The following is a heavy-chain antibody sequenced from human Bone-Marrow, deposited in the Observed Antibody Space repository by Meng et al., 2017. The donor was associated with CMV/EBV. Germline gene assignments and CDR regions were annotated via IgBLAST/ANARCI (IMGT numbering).Heavy chain of an antibody. J-gene: IGHJ6*02. Sequence: ASVKVSCKASGYTFTGYYMHWVRQAPGQGLEWMGWINPNSGGTNYAQKFQGRVTMTRDTSISTAYMELSRLRSDDTAVYYCARDRDEDGYDYYYYYGMDVWAQGTTATVSS. CDR2: INPNSGGT. CDR3: ARDRDEDGYDYYYYYGMDV. D-gene: IGHD5-18*01. V-gene: IGHV1-2*02. CDR1: GYTFTGYY.